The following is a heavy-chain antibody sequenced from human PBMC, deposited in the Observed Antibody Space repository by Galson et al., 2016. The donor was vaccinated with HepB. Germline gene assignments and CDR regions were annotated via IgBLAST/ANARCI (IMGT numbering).Heavy chain of an antibody. CDR2: IKHDGTEK. CDR1: GFSFSTYW. D-gene: IGHD2-15*01. V-gene: IGHV3-7*01. J-gene: IGHJ6*02. CDR3: ARDFRGGGCWYGMDV. Sequence: SLRLSCAASGFSFSTYWMNWVRQAPGKGLEWVANIKHDGTEKHYVDSVKGRFTISRDNAQNSLSLQMNSLRAEDTAVYYCARDFRGGGCWYGMDVWGQGTTVTVSS.